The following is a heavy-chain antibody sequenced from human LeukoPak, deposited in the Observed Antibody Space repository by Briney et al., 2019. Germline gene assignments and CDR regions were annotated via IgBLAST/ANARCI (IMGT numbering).Heavy chain of an antibody. CDR1: GVTFSLAW. J-gene: IGHJ4*02. D-gene: IGHD3-10*01. CDR3: TTDAPSGHGVLFGY. CDR2: IKFQHDGGAT. V-gene: IGHV3-15*05. Sequence: PGGSLRLSCVASGVTFSLAWMSWVRQAPGKGLEWLGHIKFQHDGGATDYADPVKGRFTISRDDSKNTVYLQMDSLKVEDTGMYYCTTDAPSGHGVLFGYWGQGTLVTVSS.